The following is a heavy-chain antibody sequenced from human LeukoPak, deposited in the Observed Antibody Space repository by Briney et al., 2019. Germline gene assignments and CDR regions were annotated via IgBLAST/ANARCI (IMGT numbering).Heavy chain of an antibody. J-gene: IGHJ4*02. D-gene: IGHD3-10*01. Sequence: GGSLRLSCAASGFTFSSYAMSWVRQAPGKGLEWISYISGSGTTIYYADSVKGRFTISRDNAKNSLYLQMNSLRAEDTAVYYCARDDRGDTIDYWGQGTLVTVSS. CDR2: ISGSGTTI. CDR3: ARDDRGDTIDY. V-gene: IGHV3-48*03. CDR1: GFTFSSYA.